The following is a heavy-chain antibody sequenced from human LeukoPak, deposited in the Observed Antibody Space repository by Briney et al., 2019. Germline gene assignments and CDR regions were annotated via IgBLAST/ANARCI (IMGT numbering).Heavy chain of an antibody. CDR2: IHYSGST. J-gene: IGHJ4*02. Sequence: KPSETLSLTCSVSGDSIDSYYWSWIRQPPGKGLEWIGYIHYSGSTSYNPSVRSRVTTSVDTSKNRFSLKLSSVTAADTAVYYCARGYGGRQWLVGFWGQGTLVTVSS. CDR3: ARGYGGRQWLVGF. D-gene: IGHD6-19*01. CDR1: GDSIDSYY. V-gene: IGHV4-59*08.